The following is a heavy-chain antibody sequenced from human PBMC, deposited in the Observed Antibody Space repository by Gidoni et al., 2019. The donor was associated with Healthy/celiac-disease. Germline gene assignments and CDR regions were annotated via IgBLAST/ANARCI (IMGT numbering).Heavy chain of an antibody. CDR3: ARTSKYLDYVWGSYRYTPNKDAFDI. D-gene: IGHD3-16*02. CDR1: GGSFSGYY. Sequence: QVQLQQWGAGLLKPSETLSLTCAVYGGSFSGYYWSWIRQPPGKGLEWIGEINHSGSTNYNPSLKSRVTISVDTSKNQFSLKLSSVTAADTAVYYCARTSKYLDYVWGSYRYTPNKDAFDIWGQGTMVTVSS. J-gene: IGHJ3*02. CDR2: INHSGST. V-gene: IGHV4-34*01.